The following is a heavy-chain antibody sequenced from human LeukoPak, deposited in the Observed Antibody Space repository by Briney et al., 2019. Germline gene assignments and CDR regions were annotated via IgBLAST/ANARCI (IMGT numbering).Heavy chain of an antibody. CDR3: LLSNLHYYYYYMDV. CDR1: GFTFSGSA. V-gene: IGHV3-73*01. CDR2: IRSKANSYAT. J-gene: IGHJ6*03. Sequence: PGGSLKLSCAASGFTFSGSAMHWVRHAAGKGLECVGRIRSKANSYATAYAASVKGRFIISRDDSKNTAYLQMNSLKTEDTAVYYCLLSNLHYYYYYMDVWGKGTTVTVSS.